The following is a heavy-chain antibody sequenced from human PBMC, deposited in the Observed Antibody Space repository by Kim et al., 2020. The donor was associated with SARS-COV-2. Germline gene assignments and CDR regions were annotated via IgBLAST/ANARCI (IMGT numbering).Heavy chain of an antibody. CDR3: ARRSGGWFRYFDY. J-gene: IGHJ4*02. D-gene: IGHD6-19*01. V-gene: IGHV4-39*01. Sequence: YYNPSLKSRVTISVDTSKNQFSLKLSSVTAADTAVYYCARRSGGWFRYFDYWGQGTLVTVSS.